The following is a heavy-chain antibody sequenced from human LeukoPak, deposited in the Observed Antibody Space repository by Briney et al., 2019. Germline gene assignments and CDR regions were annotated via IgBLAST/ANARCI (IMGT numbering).Heavy chain of an antibody. D-gene: IGHD3-3*01. CDR1: GFTFNSYG. J-gene: IGHJ4*02. Sequence: GESLRLSCAASGFTFNSYGFNWVRQAPGKGLEWVSYISSSSNVIYYTDSVKGRFTISRDNARNLLSLQMNSLRAEDTAVYYCARGDPIYDFWSGGDYWGQGSLVTVSS. CDR3: ARGDPIYDFWSGGDY. V-gene: IGHV3-48*01. CDR2: ISSSSNVI.